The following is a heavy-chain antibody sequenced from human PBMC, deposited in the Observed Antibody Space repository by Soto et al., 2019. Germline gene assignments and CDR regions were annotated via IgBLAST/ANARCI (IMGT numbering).Heavy chain of an antibody. CDR3: AREVPCTSCGRGGYYYMDV. J-gene: IGHJ6*03. Sequence: GGSLRLSCAASGFTVSSNYMSWVRQAPGKGLEWVSVIYSGGSTYYADSVKGRFTIASHNSKNTLYLQMNSLRAEDTAVYYCAREVPCTSCGRGGYYYMDVWGKGTTVTVSS. CDR1: GFTVSSNY. V-gene: IGHV3-53*04. CDR2: IYSGGST. D-gene: IGHD2-2*01.